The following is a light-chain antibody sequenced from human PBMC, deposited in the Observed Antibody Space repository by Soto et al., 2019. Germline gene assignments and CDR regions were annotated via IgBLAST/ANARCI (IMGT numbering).Light chain of an antibody. CDR2: GAS. V-gene: IGKV3-15*01. CDR1: QSISTT. J-gene: IGKJ4*01. CDR3: QQYNSWVT. Sequence: EIVLTQSPVTLSVSPGERATLSCRASQSISTTLDWYQQKPVQAPRLLIYGASTRATGVPARFSGSGSGTEFTLTISSLQSEDFAVYYCQQYNSWVTFGGGTKVEIK.